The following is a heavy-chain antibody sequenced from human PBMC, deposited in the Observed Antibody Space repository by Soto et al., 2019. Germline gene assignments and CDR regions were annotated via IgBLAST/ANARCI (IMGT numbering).Heavy chain of an antibody. Sequence: GGSLRLSCAASGFTFSSCAMHWVRQAPGKGLEWVAVISYDGSNKYYADSVKGRFTISRDNSKNTLYLQMNSLRAEDTAVYYCARDPEAIGGYFQHWGQGTLVTVSS. J-gene: IGHJ1*01. CDR1: GFTFSSCA. V-gene: IGHV3-30-3*01. CDR3: ARDPEAIGGYFQH. CDR2: ISYDGSNK.